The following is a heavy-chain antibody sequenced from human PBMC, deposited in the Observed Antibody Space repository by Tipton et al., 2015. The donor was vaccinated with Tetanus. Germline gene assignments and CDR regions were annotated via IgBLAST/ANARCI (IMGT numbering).Heavy chain of an antibody. CDR2: IRSRGDTI. CDR1: GFIFSDYY. CDR3: ARATGGYRGYDYVDF. V-gene: IGHV3-11*01. Sequence: QPVQSGGGSVKPGGSLRLSCAASGFIFSDYYMSWIRQAPGKGLEWVSYIRSRGDTIYYADSVKGRFTISRDNAKNLVFLQMNSLRAEDTAVYYCARATGGYRGYDYVDFWGQGTLVAVSS. D-gene: IGHD5-12*01. J-gene: IGHJ4*02.